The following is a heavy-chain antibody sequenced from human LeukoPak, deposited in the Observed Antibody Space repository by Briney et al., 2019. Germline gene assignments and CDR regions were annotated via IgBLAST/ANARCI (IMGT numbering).Heavy chain of an antibody. CDR3: ASGYSGYDYFDY. CDR1: GFTFSSYG. Sequence: GGSLRLSCAASGFTFSSYGMHWVRQAPGKGLEWVAVIWYDGSNKYYADSVKGRFTISRDNSKNTLYLQMNSLRAEDTAVYYCASGYSGYDYFDYWGQGTLATVSS. V-gene: IGHV3-33*01. CDR2: IWYDGSNK. J-gene: IGHJ4*02. D-gene: IGHD5-12*01.